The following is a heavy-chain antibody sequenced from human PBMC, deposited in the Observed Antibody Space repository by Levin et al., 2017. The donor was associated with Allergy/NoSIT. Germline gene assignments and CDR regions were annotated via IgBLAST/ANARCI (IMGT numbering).Heavy chain of an antibody. CDR3: ARHTGEGVAGVYWYFDL. D-gene: IGHD6-19*01. V-gene: IGHV4-59*08. J-gene: IGHJ2*01. CDR1: GASISSYY. Sequence: SETLSLTCTVPGASISSYYWSWIRQPPGKGLEWIGLSHYTGNTNSNPSLKSRVTISVDTSQKQVSLRLRSVTAADTAVYYCARHTGEGVAGVYWYFDLWGRGTLVTVSS. CDR2: SHYTGNT.